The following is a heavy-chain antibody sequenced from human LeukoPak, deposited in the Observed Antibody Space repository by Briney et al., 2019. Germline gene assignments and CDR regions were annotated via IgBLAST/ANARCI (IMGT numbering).Heavy chain of an antibody. CDR2: INHSGST. CDR1: GGSFSGYY. V-gene: IGHV4-34*01. J-gene: IGHJ4*02. D-gene: IGHD3-10*01. CDR3: ARHGSGTPIDY. Sequence: SETLSLTCAVYGGSFSGYYWSWIRQPPGKGLEWIGEINHSGSTNYNPSLKSRVTISVDTSKNQFSLKLSSVTAADTAVYYCARHGSGTPIDYWGQGTLVTVSS.